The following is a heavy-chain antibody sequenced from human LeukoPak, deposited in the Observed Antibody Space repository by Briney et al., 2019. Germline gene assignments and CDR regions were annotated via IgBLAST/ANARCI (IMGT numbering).Heavy chain of an antibody. J-gene: IGHJ4*02. CDR1: GSTFTDYY. V-gene: IGHV1-2*02. CDR2: INPNSGGT. CDR3: ARGYYYYDSSGYSDFDY. Sequence: ASVKVSCKASGSTFTDYYMHWVRQAPGQGLEWMGWINPNSGGTNYAQKFQGRVTMTRDTSISTAYMELSRLRSDDTAVYYCARGYYYYDSSGYSDFDYWGQGTLVTVSP. D-gene: IGHD3-22*01.